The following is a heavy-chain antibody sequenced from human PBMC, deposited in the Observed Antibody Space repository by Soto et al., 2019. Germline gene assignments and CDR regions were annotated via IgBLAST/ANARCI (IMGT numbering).Heavy chain of an antibody. Sequence: QVQLVESGGGVVQPGRSLRLSCAASGFTFNSYGMHWVRQAPGKGLEWVASISHDGTNKYYVDSVKGRFTISGDNSKSTLYLQMNSLRAEDTAVYYCAKTPWEKYYSSWFDCWGQGTLVTVSS. D-gene: IGHD1-26*01. CDR3: AKTPWEKYYSSWFDC. V-gene: IGHV3-30*18. CDR2: ISHDGTNK. J-gene: IGHJ4*02. CDR1: GFTFNSYG.